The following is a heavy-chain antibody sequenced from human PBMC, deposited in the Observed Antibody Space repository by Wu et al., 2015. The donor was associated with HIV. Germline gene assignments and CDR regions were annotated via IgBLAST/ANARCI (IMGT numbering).Heavy chain of an antibody. J-gene: IGHJ4*02. CDR1: GDGFTSYA. D-gene: IGHD6-6*01. Sequence: QVHLVQFGGEVKKPGSSVKVTCKASGDGFTSYAVSWVRQAPGQGLEWMGGINPLFGTTKFTQKFQGRLTITTDELRTTAYMELSSLRSDDTAVYYCARARAIIAARTLVPLDFDYWAREPWSPSPQ. CDR2: INPLFGTT. V-gene: IGHV1-69*05. CDR3: ARARAIIAARTLVPLDFDY.